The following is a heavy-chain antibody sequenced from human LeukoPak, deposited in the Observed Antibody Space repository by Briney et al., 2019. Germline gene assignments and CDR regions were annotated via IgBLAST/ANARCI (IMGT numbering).Heavy chain of an antibody. V-gene: IGHV3-74*01. CDR1: GW. Sequence: PGGSLRLSCAASGWMHWVRQAPGQGLGWVSGINHDGTGTYYADSVKCRFTISRDNAKNTLYLQMNSLSADDTAVYYCASVFDSWGQGFLVTVSS. J-gene: IGHJ4*02. CDR2: INHDGTGT. CDR3: ASVFDS.